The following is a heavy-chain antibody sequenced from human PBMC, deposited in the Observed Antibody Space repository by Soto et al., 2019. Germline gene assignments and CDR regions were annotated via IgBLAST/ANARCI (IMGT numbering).Heavy chain of an antibody. J-gene: IGHJ4*02. CDR2: INHSGST. Sequence: PSETLSLTCAVYGGYFSGYYWSWIRQPPGKGLEWIGEINHSGSTNYNPSLKSRVTISVDTSKNQFSLKLSSVPAADTAVYYCARGPEYCSGGSCYGDYWGQGTLVIVSS. V-gene: IGHV4-34*01. CDR1: GGYFSGYY. D-gene: IGHD2-15*01. CDR3: ARGPEYCSGGSCYGDY.